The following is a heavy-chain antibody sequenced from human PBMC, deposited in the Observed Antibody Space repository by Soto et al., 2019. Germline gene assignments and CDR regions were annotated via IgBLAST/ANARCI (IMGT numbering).Heavy chain of an antibody. Sequence: SGPTLVNPTETLTLTCTFSGFSLSTSGMYVSWILQPPGKALEWLALIDWDDDKYYSTSLKTRLTISKDTSKNQVVLTMTNMDPVDTATYYCARIRDKWNYGNYYYGIDVWGQGT. J-gene: IGHJ6*02. CDR3: ARIRDKWNYGNYYYGIDV. D-gene: IGHD1-7*01. CDR1: GFSLSTSGMY. CDR2: IDWDDDK. V-gene: IGHV2-70*01.